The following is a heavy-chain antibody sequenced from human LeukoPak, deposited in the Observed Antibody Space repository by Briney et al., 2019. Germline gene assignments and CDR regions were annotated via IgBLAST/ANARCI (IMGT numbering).Heavy chain of an antibody. D-gene: IGHD1-1*01. Sequence: GGSLRLSCAASGFTFTSYAMNWVRQAPGKGLEWVSAISGNGDTIFYADPVKGRFTVSRDNSKNTLYLQMNSLRVEDTAVYFCAKADPGTGAFDYWGQGSLVTVSS. CDR2: ISGNGDTI. CDR1: GFTFTSYA. J-gene: IGHJ4*02. V-gene: IGHV3-23*01. CDR3: AKADPGTGAFDY.